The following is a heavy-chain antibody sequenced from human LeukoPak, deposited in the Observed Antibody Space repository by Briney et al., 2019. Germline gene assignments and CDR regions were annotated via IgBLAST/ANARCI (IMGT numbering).Heavy chain of an antibody. J-gene: IGHJ4*02. CDR2: INHSGSA. CDR3: ARGQGTVTTH. V-gene: IGHV4-34*01. D-gene: IGHD4-17*01. Sequence: SETLSLTCAVSGGSFRGYYWTWIRQPPGKGLEWIGEINHSGSANYNPSLKSRVTISLDTSKNQFSLKLSSVTAADTAVYYCARGQGTVTTHWGQGTLVTVSS. CDR1: GGSFRGYY.